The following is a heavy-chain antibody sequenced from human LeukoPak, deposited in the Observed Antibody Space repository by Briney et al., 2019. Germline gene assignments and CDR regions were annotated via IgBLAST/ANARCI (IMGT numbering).Heavy chain of an antibody. CDR1: GYSISSGYY. V-gene: IGHV4-38-2*02. CDR3: AREGSYGGLYYYYYMDV. J-gene: IGHJ6*03. D-gene: IGHD4-23*01. Sequence: PSETLSLTCTVSGYSISSGYYWGWIRQPPGKGLEWIGSIYHSGSTYYNPSLKSRVTISVDTSKNQFSLKLSSVTAADTAVYYCAREGSYGGLYYYYYMDVWGKGTTVTISS. CDR2: IYHSGST.